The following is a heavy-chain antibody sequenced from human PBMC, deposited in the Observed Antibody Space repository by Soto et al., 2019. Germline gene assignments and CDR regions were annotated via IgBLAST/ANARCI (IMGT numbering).Heavy chain of an antibody. V-gene: IGHV6-1*01. Sequence: SQTLSLTCAISGDSVSSNSAAWNWIRQSPSRGLEWLGRTYYRSKWYNDYAVSVKSRITINPDTSKNQFSLQLNSVTPEDTAVYYCARGLGSSWYKQYYCGRDVWGQGTTVTVSS. D-gene: IGHD6-13*01. J-gene: IGHJ6*02. CDR1: GDSVSSNSAA. CDR2: TYYRSKWYN. CDR3: ARGLGSSWYKQYYCGRDV.